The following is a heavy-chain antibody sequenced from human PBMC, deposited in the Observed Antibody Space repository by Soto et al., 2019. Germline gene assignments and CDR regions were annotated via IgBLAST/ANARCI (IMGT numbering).Heavy chain of an antibody. CDR2: ISSSSSYI. CDR3: ARGPRFLEWLSPFDY. Sequence: EVQLVESGGGLAKPGGSLRLSCAASGFTFSSYSMNWVRQAPGKGLEWVSSISSSSSYIYYADSVKGRFTISRDNAKNSLYLQMNSLRAEDTAVYYCARGPRFLEWLSPFDYWGQGTLVTVSS. D-gene: IGHD3-3*01. CDR1: GFTFSSYS. J-gene: IGHJ4*02. V-gene: IGHV3-21*01.